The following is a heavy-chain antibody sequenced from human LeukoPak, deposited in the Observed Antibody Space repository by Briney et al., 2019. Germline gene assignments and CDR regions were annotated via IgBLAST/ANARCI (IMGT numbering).Heavy chain of an antibody. CDR3: AREYYDFWSGYRGGDAFDI. D-gene: IGHD3-3*01. CDR1: GFTFSAYG. Sequence: GGSLRLSCAASGFTFSAYGMHWVRQAPGKGLEWVAVIWFDGSNKYYADSVKGRFTISRDNSKNTLYLQMNSLRAEDTAVYYCAREYYDFWSGYRGGDAFDIWGQGTMVTVSS. CDR2: IWFDGSNK. J-gene: IGHJ3*02. V-gene: IGHV3-33*01.